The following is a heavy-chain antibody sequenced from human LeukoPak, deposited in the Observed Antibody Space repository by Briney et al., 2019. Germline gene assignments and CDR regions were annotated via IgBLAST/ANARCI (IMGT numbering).Heavy chain of an antibody. D-gene: IGHD3-10*01. CDR1: GFSLSTSGVG. CDR3: AHDSVNYGSGSYYPGDWFDP. V-gene: IGHV2-5*02. Sequence: QSGPTLVNPTQTRTLTCTFSGFSLSTSGVGGGWIRQPPGKALEWLDLIFWDDDKRHSPSLKSRLTMTKHTSNNQADLRMTNRGPVDTAPYYSAHDSVNYGSGSYYPGDWFDPWGQGTLVTVSS. J-gene: IGHJ5*02. CDR2: IFWDDDK.